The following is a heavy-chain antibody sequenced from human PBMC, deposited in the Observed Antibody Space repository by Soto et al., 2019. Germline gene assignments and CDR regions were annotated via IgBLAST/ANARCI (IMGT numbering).Heavy chain of an antibody. D-gene: IGHD1-1*01. CDR2: IDPSDSYT. Sequence: ESIQIPWNGLGYSSTNHWISRVLQMPGKGLEWMGRIDPSDSYTNYSPSFQGHVTISADKSISTAYLQWSSLKASDTAMYYCTRRMNWNYYYGMDVWGQGTTVTGSS. V-gene: IGHV5-10-1*01. J-gene: IGHJ6*02. CDR1: GYSSTNHW. CDR3: TRRMNWNYYYGMDV.